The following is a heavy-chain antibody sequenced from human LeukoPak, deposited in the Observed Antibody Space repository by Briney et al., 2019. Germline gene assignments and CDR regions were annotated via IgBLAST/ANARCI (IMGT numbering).Heavy chain of an antibody. Sequence: PSETLSLTCTVSGGSISSSSYYWGWIRQPPGKGLEWIGSIYYSGSTYYNPSLKSRVTISVDTSKNQFSLKLSSVTAADTAVYYCARHWNGDWYYFDYWGQGTLVTVSS. D-gene: IGHD4-17*01. CDR3: ARHWNGDWYYFDY. CDR1: GGSISSSSYY. CDR2: IYYSGST. V-gene: IGHV4-39*01. J-gene: IGHJ4*02.